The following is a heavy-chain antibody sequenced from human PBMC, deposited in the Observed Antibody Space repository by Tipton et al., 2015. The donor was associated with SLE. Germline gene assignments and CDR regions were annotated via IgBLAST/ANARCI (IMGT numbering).Heavy chain of an antibody. V-gene: IGHV4-59*11. CDR1: GGSISSHY. D-gene: IGHD3-3*01. CDR3: AATYEYDFWSGLHYYGMDV. CDR2: IYYSGST. Sequence: GLVKPSETLSLTCTVSGGSISSHYWSWIRQPPGKGLEWIGYIYYSGSTNYNPSLKSRVTISVDTSKNQFSLKLSSVTAADTAVYYCAATYEYDFWSGLHYYGMDVWGQGTTVTVSS. J-gene: IGHJ6*02.